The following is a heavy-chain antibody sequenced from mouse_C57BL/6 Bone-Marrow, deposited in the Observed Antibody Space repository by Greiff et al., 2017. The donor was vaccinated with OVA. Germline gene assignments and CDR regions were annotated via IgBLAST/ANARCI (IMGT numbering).Heavy chain of an antibody. CDR2: ISYDGSN. J-gene: IGHJ3*01. Sequence: EVKLMESGPGLVKPSQSLSLTCSVTGYSITSGYYWNWIRQFPGNKLEWMGYISYDGSNNYNPTLKIRISITRDPSKNQFFLKLNSVTTEDTATYYCARVSPFANWGQGTLVTVSA. CDR1: GYSITSGYY. CDR3: ARVSPFAN. V-gene: IGHV3-6*01.